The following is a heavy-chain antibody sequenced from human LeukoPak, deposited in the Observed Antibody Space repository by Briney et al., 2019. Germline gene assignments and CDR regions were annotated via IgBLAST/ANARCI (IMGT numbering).Heavy chain of an antibody. CDR3: GKTTVGYSSGQKPAWPVDY. V-gene: IGHV3-23*01. CDR2: IFGSGGSP. CDR1: GFTFGSHA. D-gene: IGHD5-18*01. Sequence: GGSLRLSCEASGFTFGSHAMYWVRQAPGKGLERVAGIFGSGGSPHYADPVKGRFTISRDNSRNTVYLQINSLRAEDTAVYYCGKTTVGYSSGQKPAWPVDYWGQGTLGTVSS. J-gene: IGHJ4*02.